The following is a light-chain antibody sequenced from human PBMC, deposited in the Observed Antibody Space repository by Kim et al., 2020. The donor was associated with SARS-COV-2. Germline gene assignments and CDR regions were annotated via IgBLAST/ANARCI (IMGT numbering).Light chain of an antibody. CDR1: SSNIGAGYD. Sequence: QLVLTQPPSVSGAPGQRVTISCTGSSSNIGAGYDVQWYQQLPGAAPRLLINANSNRPSGVPGRFSGSKSGSSASLAIAGLQAEDEADYHCQSYDTNLSAWVFGGGTQLTFL. CDR3: QSYDTNLSAWV. V-gene: IGLV1-40*01. J-gene: IGLJ3*02. CDR2: ANS.